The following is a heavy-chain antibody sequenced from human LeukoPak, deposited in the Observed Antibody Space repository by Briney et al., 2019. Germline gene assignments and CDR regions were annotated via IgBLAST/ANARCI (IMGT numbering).Heavy chain of an antibody. D-gene: IGHD3-3*01. CDR3: ARDAGITIFGVVGAFDY. Sequence: SETLSLTCTVSGGSISSYYWSWIRQPPGKGLEWIGYIYYSGSTNYNPSLKSRVTISVDTSKNQFSLKLSSVTAADTAVYYCARDAGITIFGVVGAFDYWGQGTLVTVSS. J-gene: IGHJ4*02. V-gene: IGHV4-59*01. CDR1: GGSISSYY. CDR2: IYYSGST.